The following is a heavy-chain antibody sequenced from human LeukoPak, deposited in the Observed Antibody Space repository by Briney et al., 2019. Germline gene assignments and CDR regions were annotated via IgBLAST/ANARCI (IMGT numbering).Heavy chain of an antibody. V-gene: IGHV4-39*07. CDR2: IYYSGST. CDR3: ARVLNWFDP. Sequence: SETLSLTCTVSGGSISSSSYYWGWIRQPPGKGLEWIGSIYYSGSTYYNPSLKSRVTISVDTSKNQFSLKLSSVTAADTAVYYCARVLNWFDPWGQGTLVTVSS. J-gene: IGHJ5*02. CDR1: GGSISSSSYY.